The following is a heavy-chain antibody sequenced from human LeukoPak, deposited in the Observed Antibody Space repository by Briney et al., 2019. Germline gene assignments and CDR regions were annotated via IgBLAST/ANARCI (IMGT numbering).Heavy chain of an antibody. V-gene: IGHV1-46*01. Sequence: ASVKVSCKASGYTFTSYYMHWVRQAPGQGLEWMGIIKPSDGTTGYAQKFQGRVTMTRDTSTSTVYMELSSLRSEDTALYYCARVGYQPTNWFDPWGQGTLVTVSS. CDR1: GYTFTSYY. CDR2: IKPSDGTT. D-gene: IGHD2-2*01. J-gene: IGHJ5*01. CDR3: ARVGYQPTNWFDP.